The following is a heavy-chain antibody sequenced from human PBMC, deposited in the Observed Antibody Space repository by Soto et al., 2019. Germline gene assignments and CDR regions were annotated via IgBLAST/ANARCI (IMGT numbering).Heavy chain of an antibody. V-gene: IGHV1-2*02. J-gene: IGHJ3*02. CDR1: GYTFTGYY. D-gene: IGHD3-22*01. Sequence: ASLQVSCKASGYTFTGYYMHWVRQAPGQGLEWLGWINPNSGGTNYAQKFQGRVTMTRDTSISTAYMELSRLRSDDTAVYYCARDPSTYYYDSSGSSDAFDIWGQGTMVTV. CDR2: INPNSGGT. CDR3: ARDPSTYYYDSSGSSDAFDI.